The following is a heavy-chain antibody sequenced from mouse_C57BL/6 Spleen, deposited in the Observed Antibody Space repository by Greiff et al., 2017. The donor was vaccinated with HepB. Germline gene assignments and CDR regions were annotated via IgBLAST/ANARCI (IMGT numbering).Heavy chain of an antibody. V-gene: IGHV1-72*01. J-gene: IGHJ4*01. D-gene: IGHD1-1*01. CDR2: IDPNSGST. CDR1: GYTFTSYW. Sequence: QVQLQQPGAELVKPGASVKLSCKASGYTFTSYWMHWVKQRPGRGLEWIGRIDPNSGSTKYNEKFKSKATLAVDTPSSTAYMQLSSLTSEDSAVYYCARSGREYYGSSYDAMDYWGQGTSVTVSS. CDR3: ARSGREYYGSSYDAMDY.